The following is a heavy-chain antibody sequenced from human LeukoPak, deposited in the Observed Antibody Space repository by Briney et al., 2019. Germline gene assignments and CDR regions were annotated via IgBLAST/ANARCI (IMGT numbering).Heavy chain of an antibody. D-gene: IGHD3-10*01. V-gene: IGHV3-9*01. J-gene: IGHJ4*02. CDR2: ISWNSGTI. Sequence: GGSLRLSCVASGFTFDDYVMHWVRQAPGKGLEWVSGISWNSGTIGYADSVKGRFTISRDNAKNSLYLQMNSLRAEDTALYYCAKDLRFGELGEGFDYWGQGTLVTVSS. CDR3: AKDLRFGELGEGFDY. CDR1: GFTFDDYV.